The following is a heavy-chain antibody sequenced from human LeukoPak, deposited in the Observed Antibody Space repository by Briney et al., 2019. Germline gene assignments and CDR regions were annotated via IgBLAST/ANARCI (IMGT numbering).Heavy chain of an antibody. V-gene: IGHV4-30-4*08. CDR1: GGSISSDYSY. Sequence: SETLSLTCTVSGGSISSDYSYWTWIRQSPGTGLEWIGYIYYDGNTYYNPSLKSRVTISVGTSKNQFSLKLSSVTAADTAVYYCARDGAATIPNAFDIWGQGTMVTVSS. CDR3: ARDGAATIPNAFDI. CDR2: IYYDGNT. J-gene: IGHJ3*02. D-gene: IGHD6-13*01.